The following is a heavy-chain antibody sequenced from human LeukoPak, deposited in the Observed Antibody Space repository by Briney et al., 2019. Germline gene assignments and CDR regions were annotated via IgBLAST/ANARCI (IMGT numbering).Heavy chain of an antibody. D-gene: IGHD5-24*01. CDR1: EFTVSNNY. J-gene: IGHJ5*02. CDR3: ARGIEMAAIFFST. Sequence: GGSLRLSCAASEFTVSNNYMSWVRQAPGKGLEWVSVIYSDGPTYYADSGKGRFTISRDISKNTVYLQMNSLRTENTAVYYCARGIEMAAIFFSTWGQGTLVTVSS. CDR2: IYSDGPT. V-gene: IGHV3-53*01.